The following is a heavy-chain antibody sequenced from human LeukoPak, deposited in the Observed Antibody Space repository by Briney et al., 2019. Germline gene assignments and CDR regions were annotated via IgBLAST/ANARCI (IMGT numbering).Heavy chain of an antibody. CDR2: IIPIFGTA. CDR1: GGTFSSYA. CDR3: ARDQIVGAPLDY. Sequence: SGKVSCKASGGTFSSYAISWVRQAPGQGLEWMGRIIPIFGTANYAQKFQGRVTITTDESTSTAYMELSSLRSEDTAVYYCARDQIVGAPLDYWGQGTLVTVSS. J-gene: IGHJ4*02. D-gene: IGHD1-26*01. V-gene: IGHV1-69*05.